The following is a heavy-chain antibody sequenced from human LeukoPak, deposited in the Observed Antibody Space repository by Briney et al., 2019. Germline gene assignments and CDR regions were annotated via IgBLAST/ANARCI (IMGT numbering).Heavy chain of an antibody. CDR3: AKELGDLDIGGWYSNYNGMDV. CDR1: GFTFSNYA. Sequence: GGSLTLSCAVSGFTFSNYAMSWVRQAPGKGLEWVSAISGSGGSTYYADSAKGRFTISRDNYKNTLYLQMNSMRAEHTAVYDCAKELGDLDIGGWYSNYNGMDVWGQGTMVTVSS. CDR2: ISGSGGST. D-gene: IGHD6-19*01. V-gene: IGHV3-23*01. J-gene: IGHJ6*02.